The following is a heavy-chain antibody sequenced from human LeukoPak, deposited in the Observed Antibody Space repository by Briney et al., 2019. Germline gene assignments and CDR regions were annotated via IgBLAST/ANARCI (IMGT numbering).Heavy chain of an antibody. CDR2: VKRKTDGGTT. CDR3: TTGDCRSTSCYTDYYYYYMDV. D-gene: IGHD2-2*02. V-gene: IGHV3-15*01. J-gene: IGHJ6*03. Sequence: GGSLRLSCAASGITFSNAWMTWVRQAPGKGLEWVGRVKRKTDGGTTDYAAPVKGRFTISRDDSENTVYLQMNSLKTEDTAVYYCTTGDCRSTSCYTDYYYYYMDVWGKGTTVTVSS. CDR1: GITFSNAW.